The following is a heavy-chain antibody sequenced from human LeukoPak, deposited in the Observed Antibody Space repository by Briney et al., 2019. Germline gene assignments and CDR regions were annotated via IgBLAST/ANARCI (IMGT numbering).Heavy chain of an antibody. V-gene: IGHV1-18*01. CDR2: IYTSNGKT. CDR1: GYTFRSYV. J-gene: IGHJ4*02. D-gene: IGHD6-19*01. Sequence: ASVKVSCKASGYTFRSYVISWVRHVPGDGLEWMGWIYTSNGKTKYAKKFQGRVSLTTDTYTNTAYMDVRSLRSDDTAIYSCARGRDTSGWRACDYDFWGQGSLVTVSS. CDR3: ARGRDTSGWRACDYDF.